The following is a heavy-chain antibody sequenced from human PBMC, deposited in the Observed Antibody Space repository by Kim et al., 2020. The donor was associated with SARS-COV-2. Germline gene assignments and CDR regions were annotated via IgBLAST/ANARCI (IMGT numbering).Heavy chain of an antibody. Sequence: SETLSLTCTVSGVSVSSNFYYWTWIRQPPGKKLEWIGYIYYTGTTNYNPSLKSLVTMSVDTSKNQLSLELRSVTPADTAVYYCARTLSLTARTYGLDVWGQGTTVTVSS. CDR1: GVSVSSNFYY. V-gene: IGHV4-61*01. CDR3: ARTLSLTARTYGLDV. J-gene: IGHJ6*02. CDR2: IYYTGTT. D-gene: IGHD6-6*01.